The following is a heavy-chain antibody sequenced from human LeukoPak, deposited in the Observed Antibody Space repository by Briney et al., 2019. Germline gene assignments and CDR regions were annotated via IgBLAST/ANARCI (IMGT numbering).Heavy chain of an antibody. Sequence: PGRSLRLSCTASGFTFGDYAMSWFRQAPGKGLEWVGFIRSKAYGGTTEYAASVKGRFTISRDDSKSIAYLQMNSLKTEDTAVYYCTPDCSSTSCYLVGLRGFDYWGQGTLVNVSS. J-gene: IGHJ4*02. CDR2: IRSKAYGGTT. CDR3: TPDCSSTSCYLVGLRGFDY. CDR1: GFTFGDYA. D-gene: IGHD2-2*01. V-gene: IGHV3-49*03.